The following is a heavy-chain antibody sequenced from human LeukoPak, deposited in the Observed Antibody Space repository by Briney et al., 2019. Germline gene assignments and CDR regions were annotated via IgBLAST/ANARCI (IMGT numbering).Heavy chain of an antibody. J-gene: IGHJ6*03. CDR1: GYTFTSYG. D-gene: IGHD3-3*01. V-gene: IGHV1-18*01. CDR3: ARDKYDYYYMDV. Sequence: ASVKISCKASGYTFTSYGTSWVRQAPGQRLEWMGWISAYNGNTNYAQKLQGRVTMTTDTSTSTAYMELRSLRSDDTAVYYCARDKYDYYYMDVWGKGTTVTVSS. CDR2: ISAYNGNT.